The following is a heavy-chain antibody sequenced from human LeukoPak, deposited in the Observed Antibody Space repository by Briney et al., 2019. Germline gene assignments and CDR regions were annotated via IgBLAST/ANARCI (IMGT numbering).Heavy chain of an antibody. CDR1: GDSIRTNNYY. CDR2: INHSGST. Sequence: SETLSLTCSVSGDSIRTNNYYWSWIRQPPGKGLEWIGEINHSGSTNYNPSLKSRVTISVDTSKNQFSLKLSSVTAADTAVYYCARASAAGNFDYWGQGTLVTVSS. D-gene: IGHD6-13*01. CDR3: ARASAAGNFDY. V-gene: IGHV4-39*07. J-gene: IGHJ4*02.